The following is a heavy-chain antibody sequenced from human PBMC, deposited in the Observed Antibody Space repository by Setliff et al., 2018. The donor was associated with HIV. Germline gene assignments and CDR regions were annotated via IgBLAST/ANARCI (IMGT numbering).Heavy chain of an antibody. D-gene: IGHD3-22*01. CDR1: DASFSGYY. V-gene: IGHV4-34*01. Sequence: SETLSLTCAVYDASFSGYYWNWIRQFPGKGLEWIGEINHSGSTNYNPSLKSRVTILVDTSKNQFSLKLTSVTAADTAVYYCARALEGYYDNGGYYRSPPRYWGQGTLVTVSS. J-gene: IGHJ4*02. CDR2: INHSGST. CDR3: ARALEGYYDNGGYYRSPPRY.